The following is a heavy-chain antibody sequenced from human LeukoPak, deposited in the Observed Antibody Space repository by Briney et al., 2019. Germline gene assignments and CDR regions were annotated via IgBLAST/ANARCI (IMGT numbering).Heavy chain of an antibody. Sequence: GGSLRLSCAASGFTLGSFSMNWVRQAPGKGLEWGAAIYPSGDPTHYADSVKGRFTISRDNPRNTLYLQMHSLSAEDAAVYYCAKDVRPDRGRDVDYWGQGTLVTVSS. D-gene: IGHD1-14*01. CDR2: IYPSGDPT. J-gene: IGHJ4*02. V-gene: IGHV3-23*01. CDR1: GFTLGSFS. CDR3: AKDVRPDRGRDVDY.